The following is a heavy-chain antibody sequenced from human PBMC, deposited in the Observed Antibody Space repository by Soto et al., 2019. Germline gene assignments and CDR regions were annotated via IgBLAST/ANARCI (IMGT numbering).Heavy chain of an antibody. V-gene: IGHV2-5*02. CDR3: AHDIYGMDV. CDR2: IYWDDDK. Sequence: QITLKESGPTLVKPTQTLTLTCTFSGFSLSTSGEAVGWIRQPPGKALEWLALIYWDDDKRYSPSLKSRLTITKDTSKRQVVLTMTNMDPVDTATYYCAHDIYGMDVWGQGTTVTVSS. CDR1: GFSLSTSGEA. D-gene: IGHD5-12*01. J-gene: IGHJ6*02.